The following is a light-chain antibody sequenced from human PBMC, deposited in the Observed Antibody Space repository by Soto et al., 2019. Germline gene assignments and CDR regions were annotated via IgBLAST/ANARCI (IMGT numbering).Light chain of an antibody. V-gene: IGLV2-14*01. CDR1: SSDVGGYNY. J-gene: IGLJ1*01. CDR2: DVS. Sequence: QSVLTQPASVSGSPGQSITISCTGTSSDVGGYNYVSWYQQHPGKAPKLMIYDVSNRPSGVSNRFSGSKSGNTASLTISGLQADDEDDYYCSSYTSSSTLYVSGTGTRSPS. CDR3: SSYTSSSTLYV.